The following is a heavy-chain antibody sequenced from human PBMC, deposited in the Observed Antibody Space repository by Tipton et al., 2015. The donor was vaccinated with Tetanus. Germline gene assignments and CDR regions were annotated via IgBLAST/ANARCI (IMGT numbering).Heavy chain of an antibody. CDR3: ARHFGEMLYAPFRFDP. D-gene: IGHD3-3*01. V-gene: IGHV5-51*01. J-gene: IGHJ5*02. Sequence: QLVQSGAEMRKSGESLKISCKTSGYFFDTHWIAWVRQMPGKGLEWMGIIYPGDSDTRYSPSFQGLVTMSVDRSTATAYLQCGSLKVSDTAIYYCARHFGEMLYAPFRFDPWGQGTLVTVSS. CDR1: GYFFDTHW. CDR2: IYPGDSDT.